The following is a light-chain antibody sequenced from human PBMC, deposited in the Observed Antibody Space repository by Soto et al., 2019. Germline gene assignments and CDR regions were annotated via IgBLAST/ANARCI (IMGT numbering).Light chain of an antibody. CDR3: SSYTSINTWV. CDR1: SSDVGGYNS. Sequence: QSALTQPASVSWSPGQSITISCTGTSSDVGGYNSVSWYQQHPGIVPKLMIYEVSNRPSGVSNRYSGSKSGNTASLTISGLQAEDEADYYCSSYTSINTWVFGGGTKLTVL. V-gene: IGLV2-14*01. CDR2: EVS. J-gene: IGLJ3*02.